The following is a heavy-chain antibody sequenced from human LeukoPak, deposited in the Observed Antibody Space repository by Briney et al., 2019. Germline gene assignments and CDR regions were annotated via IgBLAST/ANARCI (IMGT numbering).Heavy chain of an antibody. CDR1: GFTFSNAW. D-gene: IGHD2-15*01. Sequence: GGSLRLSCAASGFTFSNAWMSWVRQAPGKGLEWVGRIKSKTDGGTTDYAAPVKGRFTISRDDSKNTLYLQMNSLKTEDTAVYYCTTDVGCSGGSCGGGERNYYYYYMDVWGKGTTVTVSS. V-gene: IGHV3-15*01. CDR3: TTDVGCSGGSCGGGERNYYYYYMDV. CDR2: IKSKTDGGTT. J-gene: IGHJ6*03.